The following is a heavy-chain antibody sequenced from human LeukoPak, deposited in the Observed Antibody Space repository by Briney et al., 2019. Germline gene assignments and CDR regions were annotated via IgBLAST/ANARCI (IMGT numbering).Heavy chain of an antibody. CDR2: IYYSGST. CDR1: GGSFSNYY. J-gene: IGHJ4*02. V-gene: IGHV4-30-4*01. D-gene: IGHD6-13*01. CDR3: ARAAAAGSLGY. Sequence: SETLSLTCAVCGGSFSNYYWSWIRQPPGKGLEWIGYIYYSGSTYYNPSLKSRVTISVDTSKNQFSLKLSSVTAADTAVYYCARAAAAGSLGYWGQGTLATVSS.